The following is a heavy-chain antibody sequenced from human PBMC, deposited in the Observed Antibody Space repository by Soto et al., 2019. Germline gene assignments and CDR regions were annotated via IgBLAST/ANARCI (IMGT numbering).Heavy chain of an antibody. Sequence: QVQLVQSGAEVKKPGASVKVSCKASGYTFTSYGISWVRQAPGQGLEWMGWISAYNGNTNYAQKLQGRVTMTTDTSTSTGYMEQRSLSVDDTAVYYGAGGEDYGDYEGADAFDIWGQGTMVTVSS. CDR2: ISAYNGNT. CDR3: AGGEDYGDYEGADAFDI. CDR1: GYTFTSYG. V-gene: IGHV1-18*01. D-gene: IGHD4-17*01. J-gene: IGHJ3*02.